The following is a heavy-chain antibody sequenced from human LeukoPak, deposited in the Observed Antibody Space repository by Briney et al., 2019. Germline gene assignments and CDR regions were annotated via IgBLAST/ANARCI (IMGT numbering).Heavy chain of an antibody. Sequence: SETLSLTCIVSGGYISSEYWSWIRQPPGKGLEWIGYIHYTGSTNYNPSLKSRVTISIDTSKTQFSLRLSSVTAADTAIYYCTTLRGSASAVLDNWGQGCLVTVSS. CDR3: TTLRGSASAVLDN. CDR1: GGYISSEY. V-gene: IGHV4-59*08. J-gene: IGHJ4*02. D-gene: IGHD4/OR15-4a*01. CDR2: IHYTGST.